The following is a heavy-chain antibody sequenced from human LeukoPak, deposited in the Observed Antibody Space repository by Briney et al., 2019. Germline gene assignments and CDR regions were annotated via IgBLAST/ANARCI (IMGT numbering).Heavy chain of an antibody. CDR3: AKDALRYCSSTSCYADS. CDR2: INPNSGGT. D-gene: IGHD2-2*01. CDR1: GYTFTGYY. Sequence: ASVKVSCKASGYTFTGYYMHWVQQAPGQGLEWMGWINPNSGGTNYAQKFQGRVTMTRDTSISTAYMELSRLRSDDTAVYYCAKDALRYCSSTSCYADSWGQGTLVTVSS. V-gene: IGHV1-2*02. J-gene: IGHJ4*02.